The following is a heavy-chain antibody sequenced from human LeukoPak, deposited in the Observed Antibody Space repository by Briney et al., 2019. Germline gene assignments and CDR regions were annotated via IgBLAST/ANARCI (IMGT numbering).Heavy chain of an antibody. J-gene: IGHJ4*02. Sequence: GGSLRLSCAASGFTFSSNGMHWVRQAPGKGLEWVAVIWYDGSKKYYADSVKGRFTISRDNFKNTLDLQMDSLRAEDTAVYYCARMSGSHIDSWGQGTLVTVSS. CDR2: IWYDGSKK. D-gene: IGHD1-26*01. CDR1: GFTFSSNG. CDR3: ARMSGSHIDS. V-gene: IGHV3-33*01.